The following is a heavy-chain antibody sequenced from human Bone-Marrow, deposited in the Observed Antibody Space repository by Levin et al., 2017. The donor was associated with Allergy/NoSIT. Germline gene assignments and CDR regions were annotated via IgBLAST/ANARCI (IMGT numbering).Heavy chain of an antibody. D-gene: IGHD2-8*02. Sequence: ASVKVSCKASGYTFTSYAMHWVRQAPGQRLEWMGWINAGNGNTKYSQKFQGRVTITRDTSASTAYMELSSLRSEDTAVYYCASGDCTGGVCARGDYYYYMDVWGKGTTVTVSS. CDR1: GYTFTSYA. CDR2: INAGNGNT. J-gene: IGHJ6*03. CDR3: ASGDCTGGVCARGDYYYYMDV. V-gene: IGHV1-3*01.